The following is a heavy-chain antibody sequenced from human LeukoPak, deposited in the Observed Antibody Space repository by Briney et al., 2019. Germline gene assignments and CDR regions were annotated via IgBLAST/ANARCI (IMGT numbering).Heavy chain of an antibody. Sequence: PGGSLRLSCAASGFTFSRYSMNCVRQAPRKGLEWVSAITASSGGTYYADSVKGRFTISRDNSKNTLYLQINSLRAEDAAIYYCAKIRFYYDSSFDYWYFDLWGRGTLVTVSS. D-gene: IGHD3-22*01. V-gene: IGHV3-23*01. CDR3: AKIRFYYDSSFDYWYFDL. CDR2: ITASSGGT. J-gene: IGHJ2*01. CDR1: GFTFSRYS.